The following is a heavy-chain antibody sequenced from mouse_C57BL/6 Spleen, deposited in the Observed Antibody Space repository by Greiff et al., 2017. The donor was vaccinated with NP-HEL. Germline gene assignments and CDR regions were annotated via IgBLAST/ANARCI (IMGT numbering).Heavy chain of an antibody. CDR2: IYPSDSET. Sequence: VQLQEPGAELVRPGSSVKLSCKASGYTFTSYWMDWVKQRPGQGLEWIGNIYPSDSETHYNQKFKDKATLTVDKSSSTAYMQLSSLTSEDSAVYYCARGGSSYVGWFAYWGQGTLVTVSA. D-gene: IGHD1-1*01. CDR3: ARGGSSYVGWFAY. J-gene: IGHJ3*01. V-gene: IGHV1-61*01. CDR1: GYTFTSYW.